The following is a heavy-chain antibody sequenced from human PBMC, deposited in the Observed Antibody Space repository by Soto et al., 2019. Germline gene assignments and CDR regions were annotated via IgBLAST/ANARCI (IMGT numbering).Heavy chain of an antibody. D-gene: IGHD1-1*01. J-gene: IGHJ6*02. CDR1: GGSISSGGYY. CDR2: IYYSGST. Sequence: SETLSLTCTVSGGSISSGGYYWSWIRQHPGKGLEWIGYIYYSGSTYYNPSLKSRVTISVDTSKNQFSLKLGSVTAADTAVYYCASSFRDERYYYYYYGMDVWGQGTTVTVSS. V-gene: IGHV4-31*03. CDR3: ASSFRDERYYYYYYGMDV.